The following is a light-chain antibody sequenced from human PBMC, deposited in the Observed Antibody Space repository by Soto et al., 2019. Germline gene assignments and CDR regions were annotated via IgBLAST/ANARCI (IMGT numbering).Light chain of an antibody. J-gene: IGKJ4*01. CDR3: QQYDSLARCT. CDR1: QDIKNN. Sequence: DNQMTQSPSSLSASVGDRVTITCQASQDIKNNLNWYQQKPGKAPKLLIYGTSNLETGVPSRFSGGGSGTDFTFTITSLQPEDLATYYCQQYDSLARCTFGGGTKVEI. V-gene: IGKV1-33*01. CDR2: GTS.